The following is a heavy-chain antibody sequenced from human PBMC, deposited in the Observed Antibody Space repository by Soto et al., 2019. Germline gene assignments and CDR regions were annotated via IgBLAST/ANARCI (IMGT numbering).Heavy chain of an antibody. Sequence: PSETLSLTCTVSGGSISSGDYYWSWIRQPPGKGLEWIGYIYYSGSTYYNPSLKSRVTISVDTSKNQFSLKLSSVTAADTAVYYCARAYLWGSYRPDSFYYFDYWGQGTLVTVPQ. J-gene: IGHJ4*02. V-gene: IGHV4-30-4*01. CDR2: IYYSGST. D-gene: IGHD3-16*02. CDR1: GGSISSGDYY. CDR3: ARAYLWGSYRPDSFYYFDY.